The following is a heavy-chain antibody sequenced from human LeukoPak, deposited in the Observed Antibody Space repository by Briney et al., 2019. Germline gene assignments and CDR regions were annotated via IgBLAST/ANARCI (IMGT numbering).Heavy chain of an antibody. CDR2: IYPCDAPT. D-gene: IGHD5-18*01. Sequence: GEALKISCTGSAYSFTSYWIGWVRQMPGKGLEWKGIIYPCDAPTRYSPSFQGQVTISADKSINTAYLQWSSLKAVDTGMYYCARSQSRIHLGGDAFDIWGEGTMVTVSS. CDR3: ARSQSRIHLGGDAFDI. CDR1: AYSFTSYW. V-gene: IGHV5-51*01. J-gene: IGHJ3*02.